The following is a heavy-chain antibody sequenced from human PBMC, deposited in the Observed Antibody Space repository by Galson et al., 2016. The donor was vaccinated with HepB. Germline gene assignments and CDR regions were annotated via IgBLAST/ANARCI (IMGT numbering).Heavy chain of an antibody. D-gene: IGHD3-10*01. CDR3: ARCALSTVRGVTYYYGLDV. V-gene: IGHV3-23*01. CDR2: ISGSVGNT. J-gene: IGHJ6*02. Sequence: GLEWVSRISGSVGNTYYADSVKGRFTISRDNSKNTLYLQMNSLRAEDTAVYYCARCALSTVRGVTYYYGLDVWGQGTPVTVSS.